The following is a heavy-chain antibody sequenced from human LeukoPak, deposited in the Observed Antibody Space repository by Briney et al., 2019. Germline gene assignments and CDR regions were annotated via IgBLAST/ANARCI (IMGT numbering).Heavy chain of an antibody. CDR1: GYAFISYG. D-gene: IGHD3-22*01. Sequence: ASVKVSCKASGYAFISYGISWMRQAPGQGLEWMGWISAYNGNTNNAQKFQGRVTVTTDTSTSTAYMELRSLRSDDTAVYYCARDDRSGYYDDWGQGTTVTVSS. CDR2: ISAYNGNT. CDR3: ARDDRSGYYDD. J-gene: IGHJ6*02. V-gene: IGHV1-18*01.